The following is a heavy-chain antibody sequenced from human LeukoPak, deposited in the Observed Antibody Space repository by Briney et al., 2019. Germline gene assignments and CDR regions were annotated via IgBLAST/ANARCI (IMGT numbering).Heavy chain of an antibody. Sequence: SETLSLTCTVSGGSISSGDYYWSWIRQPPGKGLEWIGYIYYSGSTYHNPSLKSRVTISVDTSKNQFSLKLSSVTAADTAVYYRARVGARYFDWPEAAYFDYWGQGTLVTVSS. CDR3: ARVGARYFDWPEAAYFDY. D-gene: IGHD3-9*01. V-gene: IGHV4-30-4*01. J-gene: IGHJ4*02. CDR1: GGSISSGDYY. CDR2: IYYSGST.